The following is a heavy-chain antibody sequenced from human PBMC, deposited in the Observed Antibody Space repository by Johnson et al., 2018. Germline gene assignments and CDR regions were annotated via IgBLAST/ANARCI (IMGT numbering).Heavy chain of an antibody. Sequence: QVQLQESGGGVVQPGRSLRLSCAASGFTFSTYAMYWVRQAPGKGLEWVAVISYDGSNKYYADSVKGRFTISRDNSKNTLYLQMNSRRAEDTALYYCAKELRYCSGSSCVVNYYYMDVWGKGTTVTVSS. CDR2: ISYDGSNK. V-gene: IGHV3-30*18. CDR1: GFTFSTYA. D-gene: IGHD2-15*01. J-gene: IGHJ6*03. CDR3: AKELRYCSGSSCVVNYYYMDV.